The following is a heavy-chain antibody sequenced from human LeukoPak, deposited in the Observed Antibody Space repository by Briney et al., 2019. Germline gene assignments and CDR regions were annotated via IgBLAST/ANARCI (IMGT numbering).Heavy chain of an antibody. J-gene: IGHJ3*02. V-gene: IGHV4-39*07. Sequence: SETLSLTCTVSGGSISSSSYYWGWIRQPPGKGLEWIGSIYYSGSTYYNPSLKSRVTISVDTSKNQFSLKLSSVAAADTAVYYCARGCTYTYYDILTGYYKPFNDAFDIWGQGTMVTVSS. CDR1: GGSISSSSYY. D-gene: IGHD3-9*01. CDR3: ARGCTYTYYDILTGYYKPFNDAFDI. CDR2: IYYSGST.